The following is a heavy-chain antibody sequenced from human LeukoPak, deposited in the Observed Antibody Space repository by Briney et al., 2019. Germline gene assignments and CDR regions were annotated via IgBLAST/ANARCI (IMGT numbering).Heavy chain of an antibody. D-gene: IGHD1-7*01. V-gene: IGHV3-9*01. CDR3: IKDLRLDLHLDTFEI. CDR1: GFTFYDYA. Sequence: GRSLRLSCAASGFTFYDYAMHWVRHAPGKGLEWVSSISWDSGHSVHADAVQGRFTISRDNAKNSLYLQMNNLRPEDTALYYCIKDLRLDLHLDTFEIWGQGTMVTVSS. J-gene: IGHJ3*02. CDR2: ISWDSGHS.